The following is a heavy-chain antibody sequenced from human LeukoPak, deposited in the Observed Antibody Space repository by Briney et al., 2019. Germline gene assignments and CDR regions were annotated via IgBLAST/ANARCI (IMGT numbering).Heavy chain of an antibody. Sequence: SETLSLTCTVSGGSISSYYWSWIRQPPGKGLEWIGYMYYSGSTNYNPSLKSRVTISVDTSKNQFSLKLSSVTAAGTAVYYCARVEFKGAYAYWGQGTLVTVSS. CDR2: MYYSGST. J-gene: IGHJ4*02. D-gene: IGHD3-10*01. CDR3: ARVEFKGAYAY. V-gene: IGHV4-59*01. CDR1: GGSISSYY.